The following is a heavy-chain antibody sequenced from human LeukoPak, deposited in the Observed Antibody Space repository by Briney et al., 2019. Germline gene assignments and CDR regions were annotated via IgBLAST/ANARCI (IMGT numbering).Heavy chain of an antibody. J-gene: IGHJ4*02. CDR3: ARAPSTYSSGWSQIDY. D-gene: IGHD6-19*01. V-gene: IGHV3-53*01. CDR1: GFTVSSNY. Sequence: GGSLRLSCAASGFTVSSNYMSWVRQAPGKGLEWVAVIYSGGSTYYADSVKGRFTMSRDKSKNTLYLQMNSLRAEDTAVYYCARAPSTYSSGWSQIDYWGQGTLVTVSS. CDR2: IYSGGST.